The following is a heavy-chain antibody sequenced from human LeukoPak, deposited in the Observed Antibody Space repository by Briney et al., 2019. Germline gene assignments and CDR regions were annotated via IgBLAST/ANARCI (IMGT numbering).Heavy chain of an antibody. CDR2: ISWNSGSI. CDR1: GFTFDDYA. D-gene: IGHD6-13*01. CDR3: ARDGLGDSSSWYRRSHRGFFDY. Sequence: PGRSLRLSCAASGFTFDDYAMHWVRQAPGKGLEWVSGISWNSGSIGYADSVKGRFTISRDNAKNSLYLQMNSLRAEDTAVYYCARDGLGDSSSWYRRSHRGFFDYWGQGTLVTVSS. J-gene: IGHJ4*02. V-gene: IGHV3-9*01.